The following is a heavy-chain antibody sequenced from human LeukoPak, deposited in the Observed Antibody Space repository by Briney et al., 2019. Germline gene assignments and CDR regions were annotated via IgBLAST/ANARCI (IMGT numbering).Heavy chain of an antibody. J-gene: IGHJ5*02. Sequence: SEILSLTCAVYGGSFSGYYWTWIRQPAGKGLEWIGRIYTSGSTKYNPSLKSRVTMSIDTSKNQFSLKLSSVTAADTAVYYCAREACSSTSCYLLGNNWFDPWGQGTLVTVSS. CDR2: IYTSGST. D-gene: IGHD2-2*01. V-gene: IGHV4-4*07. CDR1: GGSFSGYY. CDR3: AREACSSTSCYLLGNNWFDP.